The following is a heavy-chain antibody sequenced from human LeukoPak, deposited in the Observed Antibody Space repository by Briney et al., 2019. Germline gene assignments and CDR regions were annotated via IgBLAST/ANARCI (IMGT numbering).Heavy chain of an antibody. CDR2: ISWNSGSR. D-gene: IGHD2-15*01. Sequence: TGRSLRLSCAASGFTFDDYGMHWVRHAPGKGLEWVSGISWNSGSRGYADSVKGRFTISRDNAKNSLYLQMNSLRAEDTAVYYCARARTVVVVAALDYWGQGTLVTVSS. CDR3: ARARTVVVVAALDY. J-gene: IGHJ4*02. CDR1: GFTFDDYG. V-gene: IGHV3-9*01.